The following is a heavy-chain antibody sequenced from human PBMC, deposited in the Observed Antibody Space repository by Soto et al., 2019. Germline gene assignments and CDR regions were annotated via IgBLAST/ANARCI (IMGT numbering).Heavy chain of an antibody. J-gene: IGHJ4*02. V-gene: IGHV3-72*01. CDR3: GRRGTSGSVGLDY. D-gene: IGHD1-26*01. CDR2: IRNRANSYTT. Sequence: EAQLVESGGGLVQPGGSLRLSCAVSGFTFSDHYMDWVRQAPGKGLEWVGRIRNRANSYTTEYAASVKGRFTISRDDSNDSPYLQMNSLKTEDTAMYYCGRRGTSGSVGLDYWGQVTLVTVSS. CDR1: GFTFSDHY.